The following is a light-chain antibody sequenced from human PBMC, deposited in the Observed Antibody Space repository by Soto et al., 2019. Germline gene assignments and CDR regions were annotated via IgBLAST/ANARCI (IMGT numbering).Light chain of an antibody. CDR3: QQYNSYLWT. V-gene: IGKV1-5*03. CDR2: KAS. Sequence: DIQMTQSPSTLSASVGDRVIIICRASQSISSWLAWYQQKPGKAPKLLIYKASSLESGVPSRFSGSGSGTEFTLTISSLQPDDCATYYCQQYNSYLWTFGQGTQVEIK. J-gene: IGKJ1*01. CDR1: QSISSW.